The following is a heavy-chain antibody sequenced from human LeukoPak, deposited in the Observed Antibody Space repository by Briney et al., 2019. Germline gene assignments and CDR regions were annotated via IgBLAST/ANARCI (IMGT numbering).Heavy chain of an antibody. CDR3: ARHGYGSGSYYNAWFDP. D-gene: IGHD3-10*01. J-gene: IGHJ5*02. Sequence: SETLSLTCAVYGGSFNGYYWSWIRQPPGKGLEWIGEINHSGSTNYSPSLKSRVTLSVDTSKNQFSLRLSSVTAADTAVYYCARHGYGSGSYYNAWFDPWGQGTLVTVSS. CDR2: INHSGST. CDR1: GGSFNGYY. V-gene: IGHV4-34*01.